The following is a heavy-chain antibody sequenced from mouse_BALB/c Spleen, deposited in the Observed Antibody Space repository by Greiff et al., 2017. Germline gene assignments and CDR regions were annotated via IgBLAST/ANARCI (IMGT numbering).Heavy chain of an antibody. V-gene: IGHV1-80*01. CDR2: IYPGDGDT. D-gene: IGHD2-14*01. CDR3: ARTEGTATYMDY. CDR1: GYAFSSYW. J-gene: IGHJ4*01. Sequence: VQLQQSGAELVRPGSSVKISCKASGYAFSSYWMNWVKQRPGQGLEWIGQIYPGDGDTNYNGKFKGKATLTADKSSSTAYMQLSSLTSEDSAVYFCARTEGTATYMDYWGQGTSVTVSS.